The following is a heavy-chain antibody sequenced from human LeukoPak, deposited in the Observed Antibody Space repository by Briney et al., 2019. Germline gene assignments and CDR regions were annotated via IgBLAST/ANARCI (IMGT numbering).Heavy chain of an antibody. CDR3: ARGRGAYYYYMDV. Sequence: GGSLRLSCAASGSTVSSNYMSWVRQALGKGLEWVSVIYSGGTTYYADSVKGRFTISRDNSKNTLYLQMNSLRAEDTAVYYCARGRGAYYYYMDVWGKGTTVTVSS. D-gene: IGHD3-10*01. CDR2: IYSGGTT. J-gene: IGHJ6*03. CDR1: GSTVSSNY. V-gene: IGHV3-53*01.